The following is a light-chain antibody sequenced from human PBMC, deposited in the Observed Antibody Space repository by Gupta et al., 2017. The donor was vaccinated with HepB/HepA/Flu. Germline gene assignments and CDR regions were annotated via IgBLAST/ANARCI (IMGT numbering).Light chain of an antibody. CDR2: NVS. J-gene: IGLJ2*01. V-gene: IGLV2-14*03. Sequence: QSALTQPASVSGSPGQSITISCTGTSSDVGGYNFVSWYQQHPGKAPKLMIYNVSNRPSGVSNRFSGSKSGNTASLTISGLQAEDEADYDCSSYTSSSTLVVLGGGTKL. CDR1: SSDVGGYNF. CDR3: SSYTSSSTLVV.